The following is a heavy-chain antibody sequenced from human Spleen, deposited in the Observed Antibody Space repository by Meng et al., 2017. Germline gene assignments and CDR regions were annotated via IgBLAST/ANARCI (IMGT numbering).Heavy chain of an antibody. J-gene: IGHJ4*02. V-gene: IGHV4-34*01. CDR1: GGSFSDYY. Sequence: SETLSLTCVVSGGSFSDYYWSWIRQPPGMGLEWIGEINHSGSTNYNPSLESRATISVDTSQNNLSLKLSSVTAADTAVYYCARDSEVVGGMGDYWGQGTLVTVSS. CDR2: INHSGST. D-gene: IGHD3-22*01. CDR3: ARDSEVVGGMGDY.